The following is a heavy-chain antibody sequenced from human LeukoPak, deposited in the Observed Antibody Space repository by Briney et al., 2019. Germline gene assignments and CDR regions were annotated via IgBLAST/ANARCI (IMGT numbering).Heavy chain of an antibody. CDR1: GFTLTNHG. D-gene: IGHD2-15*01. J-gene: IGHJ4*02. CDR2: ITGTGGK. CDR3: AKDYCRDGNCPFPFLDS. V-gene: IGHV3-23*01. Sequence: GGSLRLSCAASGFTLTNHGVSWVRQAPGKGLEWVSIITGTGGKYYGDSVKGRFVLSRDNSKNTVYMQMSSLRAEDTATYYCAKDYCRDGNCPFPFLDSWGQGTQVTVSS.